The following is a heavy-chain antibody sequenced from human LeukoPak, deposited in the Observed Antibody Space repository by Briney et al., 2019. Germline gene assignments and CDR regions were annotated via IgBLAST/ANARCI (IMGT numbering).Heavy chain of an antibody. Sequence: ASVKVSCKASGYTFTTYYMHWVRQAPGQGLEWMGIINASGGSTSYAQKFQGRVTMTRDTSTSTVYMELSSLRSEDTAVYYCARDRIAAADRSRGYDRDWYFDLWGRGTLVTVSS. J-gene: IGHJ2*01. V-gene: IGHV1-46*01. CDR3: ARDRIAAADRSRGYDRDWYFDL. CDR1: GYTFTTYY. D-gene: IGHD6-13*01. CDR2: INASGGST.